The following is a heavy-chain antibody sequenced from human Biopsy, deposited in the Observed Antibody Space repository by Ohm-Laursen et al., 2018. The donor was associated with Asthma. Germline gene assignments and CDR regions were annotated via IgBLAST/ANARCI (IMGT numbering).Heavy chain of an antibody. CDR2: IHYSGST. V-gene: IGHV4-39*01. J-gene: IGHJ4*02. CDR1: GGSISISGFY. CDR3: ARLTGNFRIDY. D-gene: IGHD4-23*01. Sequence: ATLSLTCSVAGGSISISGFYWGWIRQPPGKGLEWIGSIHYSGSTYFNPSLKSRVTIFVDTSKNQFSLKVASVTAADTAVYYCARLTGNFRIDYWGQGTLVTVSS.